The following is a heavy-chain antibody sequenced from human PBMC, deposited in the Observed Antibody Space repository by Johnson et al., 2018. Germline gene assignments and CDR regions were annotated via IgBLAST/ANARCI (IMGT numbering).Heavy chain of an antibody. D-gene: IGHD6-19*01. CDR2: ISGSGSTT. V-gene: IGHV3-23*04. Sequence: EVQLVESGGGLVQPGGSLRLSCAASGFTFSSYAMSWVRQAPGKGLEWVSAISGSGSTTYYADSVKGRFTSSRDNSKNMLDLQMNNLRAEDTAVYYCAKDRQWLVELDYWGQGTLVIVAS. CDR3: AKDRQWLVELDY. CDR1: GFTFSSYA. J-gene: IGHJ4*02.